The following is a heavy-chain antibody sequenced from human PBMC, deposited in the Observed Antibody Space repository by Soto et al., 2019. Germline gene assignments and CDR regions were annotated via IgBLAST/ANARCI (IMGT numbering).Heavy chain of an antibody. D-gene: IGHD7-27*01. V-gene: IGHV1-58*01. Sequence: SVMVSWTDSGFTLTSFVVQWVRQARGQRLEWIGWIVVCSGNTNYAQKFQERVTITRDMSTRTAYRWLISVRSEDTAVYYCAAVIWGTGGFDYSG. CDR1: GFTLTSFV. CDR3: AAVIWGTGGFDY. J-gene: IGHJ4*01. CDR2: IVVCSGNT.